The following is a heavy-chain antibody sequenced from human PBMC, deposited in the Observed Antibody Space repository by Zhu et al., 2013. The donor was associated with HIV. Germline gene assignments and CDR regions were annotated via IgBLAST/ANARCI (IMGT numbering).Heavy chain of an antibody. CDR1: GYSFTSYG. CDR2: INPSGGTT. J-gene: IGHJ4*02. V-gene: IGHV1-46*01. Sequence: QVQLVQSGAEVKKPGSSVKVSCKASGYSFTSYGISWVRQAPGQGLEWMGIINPSGGTTTYAQTFQGRVTMTRDSSTSTVYMELSSLRSEDTAVYYCAIVYTSGSVPKFWGQGTLVTVSS. D-gene: IGHD5-18*01. CDR3: AIVYTSGSVPKF.